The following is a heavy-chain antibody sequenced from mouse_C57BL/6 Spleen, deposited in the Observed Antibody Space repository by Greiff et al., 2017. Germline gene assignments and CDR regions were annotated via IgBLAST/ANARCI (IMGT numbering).Heavy chain of an antibody. D-gene: IGHD2-5*01. CDR3: ARGGYSNFPFAY. V-gene: IGHV1-53*01. CDR1: GYTFTSYW. Sequence: VKLQQPGTELVKPGASVKLSCKASGYTFTSYWMHWVKQRPGQGLEWIGNINPSNGGTNYNEKFKSKATLTVDKSSSTAYMQLSSLTSENSAVYYCARGGYSNFPFAYWGQRTLVTVSA. J-gene: IGHJ3*01. CDR2: INPSNGGT.